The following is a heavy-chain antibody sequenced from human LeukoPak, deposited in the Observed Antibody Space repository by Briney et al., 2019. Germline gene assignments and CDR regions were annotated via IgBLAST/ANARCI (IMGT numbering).Heavy chain of an antibody. J-gene: IGHJ4*02. CDR3: ARDLAYYDFGYFDY. CDR1: GFTFSRYW. V-gene: IGHV3-7*01. D-gene: IGHD3-3*01. Sequence: GGSLRLSCADSGFTFSRYWMSWVRQAPGKGLEWVANIKQDGSEKYYVDSVKGRFTISRDNAKNLLFLQMNSLRAEDTAAYYCARDLAYYDFGYFDYWGQGTLVTVSS. CDR2: IKQDGSEK.